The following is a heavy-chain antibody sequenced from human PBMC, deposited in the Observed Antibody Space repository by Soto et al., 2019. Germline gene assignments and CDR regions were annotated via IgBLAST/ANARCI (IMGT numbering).Heavy chain of an antibody. D-gene: IGHD2-21*01. CDR2: INPDSGGT. J-gene: IGHJ5*02. V-gene: IGHV1-2*02. CDR3: AKKRVERDRFDP. CDR1: GYTFTDYY. Sequence: ASVKVSCKASGYTFTDYYMHWVRQAPGQGLEWMGWINPDSGGTNYAQKFQGRVTMTRDTSISTAYMELSRLRSDDTAVYYCAKKRVERDRFDPWGQGTLVTVSS.